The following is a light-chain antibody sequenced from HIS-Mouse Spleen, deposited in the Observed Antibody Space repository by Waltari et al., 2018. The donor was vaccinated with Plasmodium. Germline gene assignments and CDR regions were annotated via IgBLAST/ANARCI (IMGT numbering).Light chain of an antibody. CDR2: LGS. Sequence: DIVMTQSPLSLPVTPGEPASISCRSSQSLLHSNGYNYLDWYLQKPGQSPQLLIYLGSNRASGVPDRFSVSGSGTDFTLKISRVEAEYVGVYYCMQALQTPMYTFGQGTKLEIK. J-gene: IGKJ2*01. CDR1: QSLLHSNGYNY. V-gene: IGKV2-28*01. CDR3: MQALQTPMYT.